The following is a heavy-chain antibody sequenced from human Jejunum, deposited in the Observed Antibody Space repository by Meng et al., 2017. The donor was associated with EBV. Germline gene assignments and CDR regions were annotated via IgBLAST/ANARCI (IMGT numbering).Heavy chain of an antibody. V-gene: IGHV1-18*01. CDR2: ITVYNGNT. CDR3: ARDSSGYNANAKVSDY. CDR1: GYTVTRYG. Sequence: QVQLVQAGVEGKKPGDSLKGSCKTSGYTVTRYGISWVRQAPGHGPEWMGWITVYNGNTTYAPRLQGRVTMTTDLSTSTAYLELRSLRSDDTAVYYCARDSSGYNANAKVSDYWGQGTLVTVSS. J-gene: IGHJ4*01. D-gene: IGHD5-12*01.